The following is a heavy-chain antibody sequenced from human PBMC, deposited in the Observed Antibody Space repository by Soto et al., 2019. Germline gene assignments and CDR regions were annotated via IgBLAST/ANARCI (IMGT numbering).Heavy chain of an antibody. J-gene: IGHJ4*02. CDR2: ISGSGGST. CDR1: GFTFSSYA. Sequence: GSLRLSCAASGFTFSSYAMSWVRQAPGKGLEWVSAISGSGGSTYYADSVKGRFTISRDNSKNTLYLQMNSLRAEDTAVYYCAKEGRSYDFWSGYLSGICDYWGQGTLVTVSS. CDR3: AKEGRSYDFWSGYLSGICDY. D-gene: IGHD3-3*01. V-gene: IGHV3-23*01.